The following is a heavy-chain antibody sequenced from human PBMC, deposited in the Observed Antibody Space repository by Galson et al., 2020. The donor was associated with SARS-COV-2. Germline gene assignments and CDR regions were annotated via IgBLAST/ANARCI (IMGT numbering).Heavy chain of an antibody. CDR1: GFIFSNYA. CDR2: ISYNGGST. J-gene: IGHJ4*02. Sequence: GESLKISCSASGFIFSNYAMHWVRQAPGRGLDFVSAISYNGGSTDYADSVKDIFTISRDNSKNTLYLQMSSLRTEDTAIYYCVKDTGSGAGGWYSSVFDYWGQGALVTVSS. CDR3: VKDTGSGAGGWYSSVFDY. D-gene: IGHD6-19*01. V-gene: IGHV3-64D*06.